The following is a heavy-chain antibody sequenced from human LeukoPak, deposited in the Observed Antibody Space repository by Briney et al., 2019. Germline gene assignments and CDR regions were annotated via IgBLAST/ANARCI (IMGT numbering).Heavy chain of an antibody. D-gene: IGHD5-24*01. V-gene: IGHV3-30-3*01. CDR1: GFTFSSYA. CDR3: AREDGYYFDY. Sequence: GGSLRLSCAASGFTFSSYAMHWVRQAPGKGLEWVAVISYDGSNKYYADSVKGRFTTSRDNSKNTLYLQMNSLRAEDTAVYYCAREDGYYFDYWGQGTLVTVSS. CDR2: ISYDGSNK. J-gene: IGHJ4*02.